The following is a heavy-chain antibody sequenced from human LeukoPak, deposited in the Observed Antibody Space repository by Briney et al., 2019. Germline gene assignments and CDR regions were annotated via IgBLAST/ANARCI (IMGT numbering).Heavy chain of an antibody. CDR2: IYYSGST. Sequence: SSETLSLTCTVSGGAISSYYWSWIRQPPGKGLEWIGYIYYSGSTNYNPSLKSRVTISVDTSKNQFSLKLSSVTAADTAVYYCARWGSYRNHDAFDIWGQGTMVSVSS. J-gene: IGHJ3*02. CDR1: GGAISSYY. D-gene: IGHD1-26*01. V-gene: IGHV4-59*08. CDR3: ARWGSYRNHDAFDI.